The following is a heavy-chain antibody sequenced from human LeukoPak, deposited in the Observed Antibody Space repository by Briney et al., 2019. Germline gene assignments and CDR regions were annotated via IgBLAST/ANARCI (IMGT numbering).Heavy chain of an antibody. J-gene: IGHJ4*02. CDR1: GYTFTGYY. D-gene: IGHD2-2*01. CDR2: INPNSGGT. CDR3: ARDHGVPAALNLFDY. V-gene: IGHV1-2*02. Sequence: ASVKVSCKASGYTFTGYYMHWVRQAPGQGLEWMGWINPNSGGTNYAQKFQGRVTMTRDTSISTAYMELSRLRSDDTAVYYCARDHGVPAALNLFDYWGQGTLVTVSS.